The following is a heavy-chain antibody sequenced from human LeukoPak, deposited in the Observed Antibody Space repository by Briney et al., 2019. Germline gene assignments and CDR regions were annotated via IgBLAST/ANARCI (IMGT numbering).Heavy chain of an antibody. D-gene: IGHD1-14*01. J-gene: IGHJ4*02. V-gene: IGHV3-21*01. CDR1: GFTFSSYN. CDR2: ISSSSSVI. CDR3: ARGTTSDY. Sequence: PGGSLRLSCAASGFTFSSYNMNWVRQAPGKGLEWVSLISSSSSVICYVDPVKGRFTISRDNAKNSLYLQMNSLRAEDTAVYYCARGTTSDYWGQGTLVTVSS.